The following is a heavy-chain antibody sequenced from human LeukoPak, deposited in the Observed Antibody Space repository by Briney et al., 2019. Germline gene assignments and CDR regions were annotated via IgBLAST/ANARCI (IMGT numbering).Heavy chain of an antibody. CDR3: ARDRCSGGGCYYYYMDV. CDR1: GFTFSSYE. J-gene: IGHJ6*03. Sequence: QAGGSLRLSCAASGFTFSSYEMNWVRQAPGKGLEWVSYISSSGTTINYPDSVKGRFTISRDNAKNSLYLQMNSLRAEDTAVYYCARDRCSGGGCYYYYMDVWGKGTTVTISS. CDR2: ISSSGTTI. V-gene: IGHV3-48*03. D-gene: IGHD2-15*01.